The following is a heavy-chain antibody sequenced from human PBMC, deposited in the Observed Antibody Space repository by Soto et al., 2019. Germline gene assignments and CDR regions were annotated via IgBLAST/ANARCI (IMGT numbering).Heavy chain of an antibody. CDR3: ARTYDSSGYYYVGWFDP. CDR1: GGTFSSYA. Sequence: SVKVSCKASGGTFSSYAISWVRQAPGQGLEWMGGIIPIFGTANYAQKFQGRVTITADESTSTAYMELSSLRSEDTAVYYCARTYDSSGYYYVGWFDPWGQGTLVTVSS. J-gene: IGHJ5*02. CDR2: IIPIFGTA. V-gene: IGHV1-69*13. D-gene: IGHD3-22*01.